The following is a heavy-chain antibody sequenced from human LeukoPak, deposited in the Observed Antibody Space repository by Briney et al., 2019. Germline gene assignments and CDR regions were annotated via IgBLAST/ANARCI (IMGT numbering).Heavy chain of an antibody. V-gene: IGHV4-61*02. CDR1: GGSISSGNYY. CDR2: IYTSGST. J-gene: IGHJ4*02. CDR3: ARSTIFGVVTLDY. Sequence: PSETLSLTCTVSGGSISSGNYYWSWIRQPAGKGLEWIGRIYTSGSTNYNPSLKSRVTISVDTSKNQFSLKLRSVTAADTAVYYCARSTIFGVVTLDYWGQGNLVTVSS. D-gene: IGHD3-3*01.